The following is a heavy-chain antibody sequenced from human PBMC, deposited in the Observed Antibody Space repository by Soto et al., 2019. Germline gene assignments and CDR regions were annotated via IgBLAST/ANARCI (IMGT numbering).Heavy chain of an antibody. Sequence: QVQLVESGGDVVQPGRSLRLSCAASGFTFSSYGMYWVRQAPGKGLEWVAVISYDGSNKYYADSVKGRFTISRENSRNTLYLQMNSLRAEDTAVYYCAKDHGHIYYGDLYFDYWGQGTLVTVSS. CDR3: AKDHGHIYYGDLYFDY. V-gene: IGHV3-30*18. CDR1: GFTFSSYG. J-gene: IGHJ4*02. D-gene: IGHD4-17*01. CDR2: ISYDGSNK.